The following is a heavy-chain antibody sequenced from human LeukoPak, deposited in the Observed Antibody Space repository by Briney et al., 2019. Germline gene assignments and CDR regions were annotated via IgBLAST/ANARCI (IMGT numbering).Heavy chain of an antibody. CDR2: INHSGST. J-gene: IGHJ4*02. CDR3: AGLVGRYSSGLYYYYFDY. D-gene: IGHD3-22*01. V-gene: IGHV4-34*01. CDR1: GGSFSGYY. Sequence: SETLSLTCAVYGGSFSGYYWSWIRQPPGKGLEWIGEINHSGSTNYNPSLKSRVTISVDTSKNQFSLKLSSVTAADTAVYYCAGLVGRYSSGLYYYYFDYWGQGTLVTVSS.